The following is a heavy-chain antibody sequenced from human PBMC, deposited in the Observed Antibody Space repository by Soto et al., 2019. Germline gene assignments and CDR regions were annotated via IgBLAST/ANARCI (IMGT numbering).Heavy chain of an antibody. Sequence: PSETLSLTCTVSGGSISSGDYYWSWIRQHPGRGLEWIGYIYHIGSPYYNPSLENRVTISLDTSKNQFSLNLTSVTAADTAIYYCVRDRALDSSGHWFDTWGQGTLVTVSS. CDR3: VRDRALDSSGHWFDT. V-gene: IGHV4-31*03. CDR2: IYHIGSP. CDR1: GGSISSGDYY. J-gene: IGHJ5*02. D-gene: IGHD3-22*01.